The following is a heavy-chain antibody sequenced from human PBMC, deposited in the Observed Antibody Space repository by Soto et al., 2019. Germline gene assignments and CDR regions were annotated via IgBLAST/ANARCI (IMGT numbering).Heavy chain of an antibody. CDR2: VSGSSSAT. CDR1: GFALNDYN. D-gene: IGHD2-21*01. J-gene: IGHJ4*02. V-gene: IGHV3-48*01. Sequence: EVQLVESGGGLVQPGGSLRLSCAASGFALNDYNMKWVRQAPGKGLEWVSDVSGSSSATYYADSVKGRFTISRDNAKNSLYLQMNNPRAEDTAIYYCVRDWAYSFDYWGQGTLVTVSS. CDR3: VRDWAYSFDY.